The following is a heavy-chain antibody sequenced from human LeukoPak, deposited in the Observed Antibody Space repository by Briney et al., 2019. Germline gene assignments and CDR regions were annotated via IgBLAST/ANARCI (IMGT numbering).Heavy chain of an antibody. CDR2: ISSSSNTI. Sequence: GGSLRLSCAASGFTFSSYSMNWVRQAPGKGLGWVSYISSSSNTIYYADSVKGRFTISRDNAQNSLYLQMNSLRDEDTAVYYCATSGSYRFDYWGQGTLVTVSS. CDR3: ATSGSYRFDY. J-gene: IGHJ4*02. V-gene: IGHV3-48*02. CDR1: GFTFSSYS. D-gene: IGHD1-26*01.